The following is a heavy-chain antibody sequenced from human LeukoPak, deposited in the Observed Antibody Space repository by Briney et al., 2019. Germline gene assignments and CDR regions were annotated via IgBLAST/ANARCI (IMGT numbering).Heavy chain of an antibody. CDR1: GDPLNSYY. D-gene: IGHD6-25*01. CDR2: ILYSGSS. J-gene: IGHJ4*02. CDR3: AGRAARFFDY. Sequence: PSETLSLTCTVSGDPLNSYYWTWIRQPPGEGLQWIGYILYSGSSNYNASLRSRVAISVDTSKNQFSLKLTSVTAADTAVYYCAGRAARFFDYWGQGILVIVSS. V-gene: IGHV4-59*01.